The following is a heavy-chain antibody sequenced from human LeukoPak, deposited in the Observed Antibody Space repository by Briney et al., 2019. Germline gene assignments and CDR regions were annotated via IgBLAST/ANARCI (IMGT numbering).Heavy chain of an antibody. CDR3: TRLTTVTEEGWFDP. V-gene: IGHV4-61*02. CDR2: IYTSGST. CDR1: GGSISSGSYY. Sequence: TLCLTCTVSGGSISSGSYYWSWIRQPAEKGLEWIGRIYTSGSTNYNPSLKSRVTISVDTSKNQFSLKLSSVTAADTAVYYCTRLTTVTEEGWFDPWGQGTLVTVSS. J-gene: IGHJ5*02. D-gene: IGHD4-17*01.